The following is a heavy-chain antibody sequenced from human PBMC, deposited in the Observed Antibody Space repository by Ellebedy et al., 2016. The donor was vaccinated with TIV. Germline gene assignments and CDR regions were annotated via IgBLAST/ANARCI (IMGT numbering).Heavy chain of an antibody. CDR2: IHPPDSNT. J-gene: IGHJ4*02. CDR3: TRRADGYDY. D-gene: IGHD6-25*01. CDR1: GYNFASYW. V-gene: IGHV5-51*01. Sequence: KVSCKASGYNFASYWIAWVRQMPGKGLEWMGIIHPPDSNTRYSPSFQGQVTISADKSISTAYLQWSSLKASDTAMYFCTRRADGYDYWGQGTLVTVSS.